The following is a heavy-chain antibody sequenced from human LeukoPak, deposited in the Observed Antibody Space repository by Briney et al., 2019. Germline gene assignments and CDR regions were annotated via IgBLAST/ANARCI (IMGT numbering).Heavy chain of an antibody. V-gene: IGHV4-34*01. CDR3: ARVADCSGGSCYSEYFQH. Sequence: SETLSLTCAVYGGSFSGYYWSWIRQPPGKGLGWIGEINHSGSTNYNPSLKSRVTISVDTSKNQFSLKLSSVTAADTAVYYCARVADCSGGSCYSEYFQHWGQGTLVTVSS. D-gene: IGHD2-15*01. J-gene: IGHJ1*01. CDR2: INHSGST. CDR1: GGSFSGYY.